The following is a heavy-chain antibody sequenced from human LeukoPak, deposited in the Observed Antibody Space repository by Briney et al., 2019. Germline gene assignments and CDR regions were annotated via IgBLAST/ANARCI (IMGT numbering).Heavy chain of an antibody. CDR3: ARAKERAIWGGYRPNWFDP. Sequence: ASVKVSCKASGYTFTSHGISWVRQAPAHRREGMGWISAYNGNTNYAQKLQGRVTMTTDTSTSTAYMELRSPRSDDTAVYYCARAKERAIWGGYRPNWFDPWGQGTLVTVSS. V-gene: IGHV1-18*01. CDR2: ISAYNGNT. D-gene: IGHD3-16*02. CDR1: GYTFTSHG. J-gene: IGHJ5*02.